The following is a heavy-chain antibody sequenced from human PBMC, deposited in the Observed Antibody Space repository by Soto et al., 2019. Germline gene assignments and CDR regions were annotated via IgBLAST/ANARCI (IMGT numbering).Heavy chain of an antibody. D-gene: IGHD3-16*02. V-gene: IGHV1-8*01. J-gene: IGHJ4*02. CDR1: GYTFTSYD. Sequence: ASVKVSCKASGYTFTSYDINWVRQATGQGLEWMGWMNPNSGNTGYAQKFQGRVTMTRNTSISTAYMELSSLRSEDTAVYYCARGSILRDYIWGSYRYTGPLYWGQGTLVTVSS. CDR3: ARGSILRDYIWGSYRYTGPLY. CDR2: MNPNSGNT.